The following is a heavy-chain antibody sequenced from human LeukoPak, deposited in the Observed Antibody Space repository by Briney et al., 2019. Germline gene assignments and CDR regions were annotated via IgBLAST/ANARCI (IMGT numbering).Heavy chain of an antibody. CDR1: GGSISSYY. J-gene: IGHJ4*02. D-gene: IGHD4-17*01. CDR2: IYYSGST. CDR3: ARHDYGDYSSFDY. V-gene: IGHV4-59*05. Sequence: PSETLSLTCTVSGGSISSYYWSWIRQPPGKGLEWIGSIYYSGSTYYNPSLKSRVTISVDTSKNQFSLKLNSVTAADTAVYYCARHDYGDYSSFDYWGQGTLVTVSS.